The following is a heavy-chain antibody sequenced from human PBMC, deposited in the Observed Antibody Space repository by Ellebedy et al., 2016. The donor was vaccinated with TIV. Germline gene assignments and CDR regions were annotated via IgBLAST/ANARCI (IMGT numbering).Heavy chain of an antibody. CDR3: ARGPDVVVAAFGLDY. D-gene: IGHD2-15*01. J-gene: IGHJ4*02. CDR1: GFTFSNYA. CDR2: ISSSSSTI. Sequence: GGSLRLXXAASGFTFSNYAMSWVRQAPGKGLEWVSYISSSSSTIYYADSVKGRFTISRDNAKNSLYLQMNSLRDEDTAVYYCARGPDVVVAAFGLDYWGQGTLVTVSS. V-gene: IGHV3-48*02.